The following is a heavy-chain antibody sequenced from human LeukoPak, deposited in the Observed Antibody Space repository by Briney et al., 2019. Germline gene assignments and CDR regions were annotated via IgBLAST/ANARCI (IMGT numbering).Heavy chain of an antibody. CDR2: IYYSGST. D-gene: IGHD5-24*01. J-gene: IGHJ4*02. V-gene: IGHV4-59*08. CDR1: GGPSSSYY. Sequence: SETLSLTCTVSGGPSSSYYWSWIRQPPGKGLEWIGYIYYSGSTNYNPSLKSRVTISVDTSKNQLSLKLSSVTAADTAVYYCARHSRDGPEDYWGQGTLVTVSS. CDR3: ARHSRDGPEDY.